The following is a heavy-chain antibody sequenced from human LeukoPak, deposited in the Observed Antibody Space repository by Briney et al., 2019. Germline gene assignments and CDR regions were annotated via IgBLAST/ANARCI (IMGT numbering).Heavy chain of an antibody. CDR3: AALRTGIVGATTVAFDI. CDR2: FDPEDGET. D-gene: IGHD1-26*01. Sequence: GASVKVSCKVSGYTLTELSMHWVRQAPGKGLEWMGGFDPEDGETIYTQKFQGRVTMTEDTSTDTAYMELSSLRSEDTAVYYCAALRTGIVGATTVAFDIWGQGTMFTVSS. J-gene: IGHJ3*02. CDR1: GYTLTELS. V-gene: IGHV1-24*01.